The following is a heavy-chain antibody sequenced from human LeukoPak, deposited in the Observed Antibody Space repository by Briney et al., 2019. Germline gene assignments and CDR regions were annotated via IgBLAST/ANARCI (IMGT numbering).Heavy chain of an antibody. D-gene: IGHD3-3*01. V-gene: IGHV4-59*01. CDR2: IYYSGST. J-gene: IGHJ4*02. CDR3: ARSEYDFWSGSNSVYFDY. Sequence: SQTLSLTCTVSGGSISSYYWSWIRQPPGKGLEWIGYIYYSGSTNYNPSLNSRVTISVDTSKDQFSLKLSSVTAADTAVYYCARSEYDFWSGSNSVYFDYWGQGTLVTVSS. CDR1: GGSISSYY.